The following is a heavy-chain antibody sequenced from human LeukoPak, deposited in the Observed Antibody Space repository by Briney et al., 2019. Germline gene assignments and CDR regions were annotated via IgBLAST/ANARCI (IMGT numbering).Heavy chain of an antibody. Sequence: GGSLRLSCAASGFTFDNYRMSWVRQAPGKGLEWVSTVNANGGNTYYADSVKGRFTISRDNSKSTLILQMNSLRVEDTALYYCTKRVKYGGTWDHFADWGQGTLVTVSS. CDR1: GFTFDNYR. D-gene: IGHD1-26*01. J-gene: IGHJ4*02. CDR3: TKRVKYGGTWDHFAD. CDR2: VNANGGNT. V-gene: IGHV3-23*01.